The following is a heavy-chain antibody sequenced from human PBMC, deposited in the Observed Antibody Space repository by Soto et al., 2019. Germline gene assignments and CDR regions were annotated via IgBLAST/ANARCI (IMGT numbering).Heavy chain of an antibody. CDR1: GFTFSSYW. CDR3: ARRGQEGPGLAH. Sequence: EVQLVESGGTLIQPAVSLILSCAASGFTFSSYWMHCVRQAPGKGLVWVSRINSDGRSTSYVDSVKARFTISRDNAKNTLYLQVNSLSVEDTAVYYCARRGQEGPGLAHWGQGTQVTVSS. V-gene: IGHV3-74*01. J-gene: IGHJ5*02. CDR2: INSDGRST.